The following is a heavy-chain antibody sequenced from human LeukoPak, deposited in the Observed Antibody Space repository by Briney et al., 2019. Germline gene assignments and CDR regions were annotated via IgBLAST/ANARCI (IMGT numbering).Heavy chain of an antibody. CDR1: AASISSTSYY. D-gene: IGHD3-9*01. V-gene: IGHV4-39*01. CDR3: ARGSDDVVTGYSTLGEY. Sequence: SATLSLTCTVSAASISSTSYYWGRIRQPAGKGLELFGNIYYCLSTCYNPSLNRRLTICVDTSQREFSLRLSSVTAADTARYDCARGSDDVVTGYSTLGEYWGQGTLVTVSS. J-gene: IGHJ1*01. CDR2: IYYCLST.